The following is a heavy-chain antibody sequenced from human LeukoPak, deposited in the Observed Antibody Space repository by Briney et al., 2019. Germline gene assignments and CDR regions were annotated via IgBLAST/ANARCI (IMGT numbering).Heavy chain of an antibody. V-gene: IGHV3-15*01. Sequence: GGSLRLSCAVSGFPFSNYWMTWVRQAPGKGLEWVGRIKRYLHGGLSTDYPGTVKGRFTISRVDSSATLYLQMNSLKSEDSAVYFCATDRGYERPWAIYDFWGQGTLVTVSS. CDR2: IKRYLHGGLST. D-gene: IGHD5-18*01. CDR1: GFPFSNYW. J-gene: IGHJ4*02. CDR3: ATDRGYERPWAIYDF.